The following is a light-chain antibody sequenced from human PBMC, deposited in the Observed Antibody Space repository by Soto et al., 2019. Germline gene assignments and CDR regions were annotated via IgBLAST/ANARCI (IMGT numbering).Light chain of an antibody. CDR3: QRYYTFPLT. Sequence: DIQMTQSPSTLSASVGDRVAITCRASRNINNLLAWYQQKPGKAPKLLIYKASSLESGVPSRFSVSGSWTEFTLTISSLQPDDFATYYCQRYYTFPLTFGGGTKVEIK. CDR2: KAS. CDR1: RNINNL. V-gene: IGKV1-5*03. J-gene: IGKJ4*01.